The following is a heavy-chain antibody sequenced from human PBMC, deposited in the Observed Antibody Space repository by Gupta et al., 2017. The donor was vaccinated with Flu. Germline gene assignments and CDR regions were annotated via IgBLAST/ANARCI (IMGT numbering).Heavy chain of an antibody. CDR2: ISSSTSHK. Sequence: VQWVESGGGLVKPGGSLRLSCAGSGFTFSSFGMNWVRQAPGKGLEWISSISSSTSHKYYSVSVKVRFTISRDNADNSLYLQMSSLRAEETAIYYCARRGNYLGDAFDIWGRGTKVTVSS. CDR1: GFTFSSFG. V-gene: IGHV3-21*02. J-gene: IGHJ3*02. CDR3: ARRGNYLGDAFDI. D-gene: IGHD2/OR15-2a*01.